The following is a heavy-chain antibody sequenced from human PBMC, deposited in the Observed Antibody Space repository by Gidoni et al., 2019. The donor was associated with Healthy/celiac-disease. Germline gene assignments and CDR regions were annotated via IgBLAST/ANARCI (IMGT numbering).Heavy chain of an antibody. CDR1: GGSFSGYY. Sequence: QVQLQQWGAGLLKPSETLSLPCAVYGGSFSGYYWSWTRQPPGKGLEWSGEINHSGSTNYNPSLKRRVTISVDTAKNKFSLKLSSVTAADTAVYYCARGNVLRFLEWLGGMDVWGQGTTVTVSS. J-gene: IGHJ6*02. D-gene: IGHD3-3*01. CDR3: ARGNVLRFLEWLGGMDV. V-gene: IGHV4-34*01. CDR2: INHSGST.